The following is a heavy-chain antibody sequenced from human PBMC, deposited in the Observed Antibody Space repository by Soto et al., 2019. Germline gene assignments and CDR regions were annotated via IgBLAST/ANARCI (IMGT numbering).Heavy chain of an antibody. CDR3: AKRLDSSGWYPSFDY. CDR1: GFTFSSSG. Sequence: GGSLRLSCAASGFTFSSSGMNWVRQAPGKGLEWVSHISGTSSTIYYADSVKGRFTISRDNAKNSLFLQMNSLRDEDTAVYYCAKRLDSSGWYPSFDYWGRGTLVTVSS. V-gene: IGHV3-48*02. D-gene: IGHD6-13*01. CDR2: ISGTSSTI. J-gene: IGHJ4*02.